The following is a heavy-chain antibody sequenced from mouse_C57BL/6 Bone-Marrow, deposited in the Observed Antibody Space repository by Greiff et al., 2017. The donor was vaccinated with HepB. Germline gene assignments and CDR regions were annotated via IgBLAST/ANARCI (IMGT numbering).Heavy chain of an antibody. V-gene: IGHV1-20*01. Sequence: VQLKESGPELVKPGDSVKISCKASGYSFTGYFMNWVMQSHGKSLEWIGRINPYNGDTFYNQKFKGKATLTVDKSSSTAHMELRSLTSEDSAVYYCARHGSSPPFDYWGQGTLVTVS. CDR1: GYSFTGYF. D-gene: IGHD1-1*01. CDR2: INPYNGDT. CDR3: ARHGSSPPFDY. J-gene: IGHJ3*01.